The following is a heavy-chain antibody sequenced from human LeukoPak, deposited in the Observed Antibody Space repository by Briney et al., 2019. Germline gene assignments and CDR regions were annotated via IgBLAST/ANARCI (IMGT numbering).Heavy chain of an antibody. CDR2: MNPNSGNT. Sequence: GASVXXSCKAXGYXFTSYDINWVRQATGQGLEWMGWMNPNSGNTGYVQKFQGRVTMTRNTSISTAYMELSSLRSEDTAVYYCAIRYGSGEKYYYYYYMDVWGKGTTVTVSS. CDR3: AIRYGSGEKYYYYYYMDV. D-gene: IGHD3-10*01. CDR1: GYXFTSYD. V-gene: IGHV1-8*01. J-gene: IGHJ6*03.